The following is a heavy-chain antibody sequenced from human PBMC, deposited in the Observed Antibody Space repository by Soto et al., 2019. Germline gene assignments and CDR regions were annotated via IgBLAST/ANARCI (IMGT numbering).Heavy chain of an antibody. D-gene: IGHD3-10*01. V-gene: IGHV4-39*01. Sequence: SETLSLTCTVSGRSISSSSYYWGWIRQPPGKGLEWIGSIYYSGSTYYNPSLKSRVTISVDTSKNQCSLKLSSVTAADTAVYYWAGFIFYGSAFDYCGQGTLVSVSS. J-gene: IGHJ4*02. CDR3: AGFIFYGSAFDY. CDR1: GRSISSSSYY. CDR2: IYYSGST.